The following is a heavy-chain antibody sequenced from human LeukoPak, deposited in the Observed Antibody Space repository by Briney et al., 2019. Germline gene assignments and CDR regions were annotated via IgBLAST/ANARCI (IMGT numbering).Heavy chain of an antibody. J-gene: IGHJ5*02. V-gene: IGHV1-69*13. CDR3: STQQRDSSAIPRGRLDWFDP. CDR1: GGILSGYG. Sequence: ASVKVSCKASGGILSGYGITWVRQAPGQGLEWMGGIIPIFGTANYAQKFQGRVTITADESTSTAYMELSSLRSEDTAVYYCSTQQRDSSAIPRGRLDWFDPWGQGTLVTVSS. D-gene: IGHD3-22*01. CDR2: IIPIFGTA.